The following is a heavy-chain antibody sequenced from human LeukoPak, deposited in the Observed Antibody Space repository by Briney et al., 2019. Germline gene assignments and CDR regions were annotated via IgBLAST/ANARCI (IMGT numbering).Heavy chain of an antibody. CDR3: ARGGGATTWHFQH. D-gene: IGHD1-26*01. V-gene: IGHV1-69*13. CDR2: IIPIFGTA. CDR1: GGTFSSYA. Sequence: GASVKVSCKASGGTFSSYAISWARQAPGQGLEWMGGIIPIFGTANYAQKFQGRVTITADESTSTAYMELSSLRSEDTAVYYCARGGGATTWHFQHWGQGTLVTVSS. J-gene: IGHJ1*01.